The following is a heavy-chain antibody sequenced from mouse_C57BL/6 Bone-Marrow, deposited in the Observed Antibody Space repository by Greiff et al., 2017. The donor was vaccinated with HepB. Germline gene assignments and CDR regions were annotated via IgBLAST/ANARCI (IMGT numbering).Heavy chain of an antibody. Sequence: EVHLVESGGDLVKPGGSLKLSCAASGFTFSSYGMSWVRQTPDKRLEWVATISSGGSYTYYPDSVKGRFTISRDNAKNTLYLQMSSLKSEDTAMYYCARHPDYGSSYWWGQGTTLTVSS. D-gene: IGHD1-1*01. V-gene: IGHV5-6*01. J-gene: IGHJ2*01. CDR3: ARHPDYGSSYW. CDR2: ISSGGSYT. CDR1: GFTFSSYG.